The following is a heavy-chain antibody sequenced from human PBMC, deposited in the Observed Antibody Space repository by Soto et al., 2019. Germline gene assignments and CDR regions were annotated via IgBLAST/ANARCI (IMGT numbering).Heavy chain of an antibody. CDR2: ISGYNGNT. V-gene: IGHV1-18*01. CDR1: GYTFTNYG. CDR3: AREGQAPYYYYGMDV. J-gene: IGHJ6*02. Sequence: QVQVVQSGDEVKKPGASVKVSCKASGYTFTNYGFSWVRQAPGQGLEWMGWISGYNGNTKYAEKFQGRVTMTADTSTSTAHMELRSLRSDDTAVYYFAREGQAPYYYYGMDVWGPGTAVTVSS.